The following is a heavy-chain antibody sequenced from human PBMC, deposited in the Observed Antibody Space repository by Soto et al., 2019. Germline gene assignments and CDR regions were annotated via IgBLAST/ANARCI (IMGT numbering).Heavy chain of an antibody. CDR2: ISYDGSNK. CDR3: ANRYGSGDFGGAFDI. Sequence: GGSLRLSCAASGFTFSSYGMHWVRQAPGKGLEWVAVISYDGSNKYYADSVKGRFTISRDNSKNTLYLQMNSLRAEDTAVYYCANRYGSGDFGGAFDIWGQGTMVTVSS. V-gene: IGHV3-30*18. CDR1: GFTFSSYG. J-gene: IGHJ3*02. D-gene: IGHD3-10*01.